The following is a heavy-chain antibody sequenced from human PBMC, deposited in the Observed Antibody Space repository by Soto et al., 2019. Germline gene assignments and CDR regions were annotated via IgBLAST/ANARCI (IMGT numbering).Heavy chain of an antibody. V-gene: IGHV1-18*01. D-gene: IGHD3-22*01. CDR1: GYTFTSYG. CDR2: ISAYNGNT. CDR3: ASGGYYDSSGYPEVNWFDP. Sequence: ASVKVSCKASGYTFTSYGISWVRQAPGQGLEWMGWISAYNGNTNYAQKIQGRVTMTTDTSTSTAYMELRSLRSDDTAVYYCASGGYYDSSGYPEVNWFDPWGQGTLVTVSS. J-gene: IGHJ5*02.